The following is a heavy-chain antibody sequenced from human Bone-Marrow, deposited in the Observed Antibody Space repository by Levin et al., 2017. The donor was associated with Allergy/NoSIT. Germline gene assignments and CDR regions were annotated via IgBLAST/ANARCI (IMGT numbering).Heavy chain of an antibody. CDR1: GYSFTSYW. J-gene: IGHJ3*02. V-gene: IGHV5-51*01. CDR2: IYPGDSDT. CDR3: AADYGDRRLVRNDAFDI. D-gene: IGHD4-17*01. Sequence: GESLKISCKGSGYSFTSYWIGWVRQMPGKGLEWMGIIYPGDSDTRYSPSFQGQVTISADKSISTAYLQWSSLKASDTAMYYCAADYGDRRLVRNDAFDIWGQGTMVTVSS.